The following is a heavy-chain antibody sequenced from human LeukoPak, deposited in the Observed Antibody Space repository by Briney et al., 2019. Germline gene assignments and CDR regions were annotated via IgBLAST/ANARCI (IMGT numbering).Heavy chain of an antibody. CDR3: ASSGSYRFDY. J-gene: IGHJ4*02. Sequence: GGSLRLSCAASGFTLSSYSMNWVRQAPGEGLEWVSHITASGTAMFYADSVKGRFTISRDNAKNSLYLQMNSLRDEDTAVYYCASSGSYRFDYWGQGTLVTVSP. CDR1: GFTLSSYS. D-gene: IGHD1-26*01. V-gene: IGHV3-48*02. CDR2: ITASGTAM.